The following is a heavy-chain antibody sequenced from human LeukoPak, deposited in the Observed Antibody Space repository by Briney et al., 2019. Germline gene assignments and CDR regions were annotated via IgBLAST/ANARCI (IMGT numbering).Heavy chain of an antibody. D-gene: IGHD6-19*01. CDR2: IYSGGST. CDR1: GFTVSSNY. Sequence: GGSLRLSCAASGFTVSSNYMSWVRQAPGKGLEWVSVIYSGGSTYYADSVKGRFTISRDNSKNTLYLQMNSLRAEDTAVYYCARSRARVAGAPKFDYWGQGTLVTVSS. J-gene: IGHJ4*02. CDR3: ARSRARVAGAPKFDY. V-gene: IGHV3-53*01.